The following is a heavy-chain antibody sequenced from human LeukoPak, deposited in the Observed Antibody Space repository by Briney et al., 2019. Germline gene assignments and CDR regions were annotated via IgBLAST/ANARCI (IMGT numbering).Heavy chain of an antibody. Sequence: GGSLRLSCAASGFTFSNYAMNWVRQAPGKGLEYVSGISSNGGSTNYANSVKGRFTISRDNSENTLYLQMGSLRAEDMAVYYCARDGGTYCGGDCYGDWGQGTLVTVSS. D-gene: IGHD2-21*02. CDR2: ISSNGGST. CDR3: ARDGGTYCGGDCYGD. CDR1: GFTFSNYA. J-gene: IGHJ4*02. V-gene: IGHV3-64*01.